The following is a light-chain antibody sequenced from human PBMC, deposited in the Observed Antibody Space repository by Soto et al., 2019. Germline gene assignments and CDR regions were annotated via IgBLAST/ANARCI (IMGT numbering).Light chain of an antibody. CDR2: STS. CDR3: LLFYGSVWM. J-gene: IGLJ3*02. Sequence: QTVVTQEPSLTVSPGETVTLTCASSTGAVTSGYYPNWFQQKPGQAPRALIYSTSDKQSWTPARFSGSLLGGKAALTVSGVQPEDEADYYCLLFYGSVWMFGGGTQLTVL. CDR1: TGAVTSGYY. V-gene: IGLV7-43*01.